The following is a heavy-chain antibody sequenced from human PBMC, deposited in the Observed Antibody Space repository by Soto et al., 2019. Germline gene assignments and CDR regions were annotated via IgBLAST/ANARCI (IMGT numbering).Heavy chain of an antibody. J-gene: IGHJ4*02. CDR3: AKTLDYGDYGLFDY. D-gene: IGHD4-17*01. Sequence: EVQLVESGGGLVQPGRSLRLSCAASGFTFDDYAMHWVRQAPGKGLEWVSGISWNCGSIGYADSVKGRFTISRDNAKNSLYLQMNSLRAEDTALYYCAKTLDYGDYGLFDYWGQGTLVTVSS. CDR2: ISWNCGSI. V-gene: IGHV3-9*01. CDR1: GFTFDDYA.